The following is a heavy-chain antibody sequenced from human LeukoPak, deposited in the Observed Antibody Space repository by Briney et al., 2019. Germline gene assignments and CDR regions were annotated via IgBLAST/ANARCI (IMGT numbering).Heavy chain of an antibody. V-gene: IGHV3-23*01. CDR3: AKRLYYGSGPLDI. Sequence: GGSLRLSCAASGFSFSNYDMTWVRQAPGKGLDRVSTLSDSGGSTYYADSVKGRFTISRDNSKNALYLQMSSLRAEDTAIYFCAKRLYYGSGPLDIWGQGTMVTVSS. CDR1: GFSFSNYD. J-gene: IGHJ3*02. D-gene: IGHD3-10*01. CDR2: LSDSGGST.